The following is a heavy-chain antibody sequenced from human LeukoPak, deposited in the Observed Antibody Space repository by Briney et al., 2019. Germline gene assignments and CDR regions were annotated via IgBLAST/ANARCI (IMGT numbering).Heavy chain of an antibody. J-gene: IGHJ4*02. V-gene: IGHV3-23*01. Sequence: GGTLRLSCAVSGFTFSSYAMSWVRHAPGKGLEWVSAISGSGGSTYYADSVKGRFTISRDNSKNTLYLQMNSLRAEDTAVYYCAKGGYDSSGYYSIDYWGQGTLVTVSS. D-gene: IGHD3-22*01. CDR3: AKGGYDSSGYYSIDY. CDR1: GFTFSSYA. CDR2: ISGSGGST.